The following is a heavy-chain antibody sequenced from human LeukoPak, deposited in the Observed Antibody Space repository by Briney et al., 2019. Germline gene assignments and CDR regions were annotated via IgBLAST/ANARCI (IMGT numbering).Heavy chain of an antibody. J-gene: IGHJ6*03. V-gene: IGHV3-23*01. CDR1: GFTFSSYA. Sequence: GGSLRLSCAASGFTFSSYAMSWVRQAPGKGLEWVSRLIDTGGSTYYAGSVKGRFTISRDNFKNTVYLQMNSLRAEDTAVYYCAKDGAQDLADYYMYDWGKGTTVTVSS. CDR2: LIDTGGST. CDR3: AKDGAQDLADYYMYD. D-gene: IGHD1-26*01.